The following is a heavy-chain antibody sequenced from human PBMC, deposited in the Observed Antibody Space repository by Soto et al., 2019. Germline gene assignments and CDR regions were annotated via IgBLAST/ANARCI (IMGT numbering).Heavy chain of an antibody. V-gene: IGHV1-18*01. CDR3: ARDQPPTIDY. J-gene: IGHJ4*02. CDR2: ISPYNGNT. Sequence: ASVNVSCKAAGYTFRSYGVSWVRQAPGQGLEWMGWISPYNGNTNYAQNLQGRIIMTTDTSTSTAYMELRSLKSDDTAVYYCARDQPPTIDYWGQGTLVTVSS. CDR1: GYTFRSYG.